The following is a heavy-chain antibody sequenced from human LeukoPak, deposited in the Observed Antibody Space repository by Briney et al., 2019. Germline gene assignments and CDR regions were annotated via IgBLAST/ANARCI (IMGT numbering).Heavy chain of an antibody. CDR1: GYTFTSYY. J-gene: IGHJ4*02. CDR2: INPSGGST. D-gene: IGHD3-10*01. Sequence: RRAPVKVSCKASGYTFTSYYMHWVRQAPGQGLEWMGIINPSGGSTSYAQKFQGRVTMTRDTSTSTVYMELSSLRSEDAAVYYCARDRGRLAFITMVRGVVEEFDYWGQGTLVTVSS. V-gene: IGHV1-46*01. CDR3: ARDRGRLAFITMVRGVVEEFDY.